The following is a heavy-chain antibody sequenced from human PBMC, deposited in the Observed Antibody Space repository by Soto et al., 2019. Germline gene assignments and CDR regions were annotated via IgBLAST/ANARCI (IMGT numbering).Heavy chain of an antibody. V-gene: IGHV1-69*05. Sequence: QVQLVQSGAEVKKPESSVKVSCKAPGGTFSTYAISWVRQAPGQGLEWMGGIIPMFGTANYAQKLQGRVTVTRDTSTSTAYMELRSLRSDDTAVYYCARGRYGDYWGQGALVTVSS. CDR2: IIPMFGTA. D-gene: IGHD1-1*01. J-gene: IGHJ4*02. CDR3: ARGRYGDY. CDR1: GGTFSTYA.